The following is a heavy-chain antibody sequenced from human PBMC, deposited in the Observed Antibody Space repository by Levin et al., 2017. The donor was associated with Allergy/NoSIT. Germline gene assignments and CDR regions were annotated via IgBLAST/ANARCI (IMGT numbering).Heavy chain of an antibody. CDR2: IYYSGST. D-gene: IGHD3-10*01. CDR1: GGSISSYY. CDR3: ARDKFGAPADAFDI. V-gene: IGHV4-59*01. Sequence: TLSLTCTVSGGSISSYYWSWIRQPPGKGLEWIGYIYYSGSTNYNPSLKSRVTISVDTSKNQFSLKLSSVTAADTAVYYCARDKFGAPADAFDIWGQGTMVTVSS. J-gene: IGHJ3*02.